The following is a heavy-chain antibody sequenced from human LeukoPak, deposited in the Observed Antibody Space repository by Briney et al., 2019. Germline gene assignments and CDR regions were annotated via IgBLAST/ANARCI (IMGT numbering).Heavy chain of an antibody. CDR3: ARDRPEYSSSWYGYYYYYMDV. J-gene: IGHJ6*03. Sequence: PSETLSLTCTVSGGSISSSSYYWGWIRQPPGKGLEWIGSIYYSGSTYYNPSLKSRVTISVDTSKNQFSLKLSSVTAADTAVYYCARDRPEYSSSWYGYYYYYMDVWGKGTTVTISS. D-gene: IGHD6-13*01. V-gene: IGHV4-39*07. CDR1: GGSISSSSYY. CDR2: IYYSGST.